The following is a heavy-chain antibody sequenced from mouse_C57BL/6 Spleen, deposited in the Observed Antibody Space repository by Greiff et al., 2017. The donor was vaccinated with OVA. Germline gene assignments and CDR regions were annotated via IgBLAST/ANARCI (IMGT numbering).Heavy chain of an antibody. V-gene: IGHV5-17*01. Sequence: EVKLVESGGGLVKPGGSLKLSCAASGFTFSDYGMHWVRQAPEKGLEWVAYISSGSSTIYYADTVKGRFTISRDNAKNTLFLQMTSLRSEDTAMYYCARGGYYEGYFDYWGQGTTLTVSS. CDR1: GFTFSDYG. D-gene: IGHD2-3*01. J-gene: IGHJ2*01. CDR3: ARGGYYEGYFDY. CDR2: ISSGSSTI.